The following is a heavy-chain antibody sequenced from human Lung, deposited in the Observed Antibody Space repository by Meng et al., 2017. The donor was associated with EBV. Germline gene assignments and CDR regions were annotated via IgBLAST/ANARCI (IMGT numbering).Heavy chain of an antibody. CDR3: ARDGAHDYGDYFLDY. Sequence: ADSVKGRFTISRDNSKNTLYLQMNSLRAEDTAVYYCARDGAHDYGDYFLDYWGQGTPVTVSS. V-gene: IGHV3-30*07. J-gene: IGHJ4*02. D-gene: IGHD4-17*01.